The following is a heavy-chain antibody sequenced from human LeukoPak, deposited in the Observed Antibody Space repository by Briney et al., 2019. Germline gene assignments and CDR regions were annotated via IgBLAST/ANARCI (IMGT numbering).Heavy chain of an antibody. V-gene: IGHV3-23*01. CDR3: AKPRAMTTGVGRYFDL. D-gene: IGHD1-1*01. CDR1: GFTFTSYA. Sequence: GAPLRLSCGASGFTFTSYAMSWLRQPPGKRLEWVSAISGGGENTYYGDSVKGRFTISRDNSKNTLYLQMNSLRAEDTATYYCAKPRAMTTGVGRYFDLWGRGTLVTVSS. CDR2: ISGGGENT. J-gene: IGHJ2*01.